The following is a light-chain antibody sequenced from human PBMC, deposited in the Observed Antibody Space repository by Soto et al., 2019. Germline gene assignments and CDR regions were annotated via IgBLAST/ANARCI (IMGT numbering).Light chain of an antibody. J-gene: IGLJ2*01. Sequence: QLVLTQSPSASASLGASVKLTCTLSSGHSSYAIAWHQQQPEKGPRYLMRLNSDGSHNKGDGIPDRFSGSSSGAERYLTISRLQSDDEADYYCQTWGTDIVIFGGGTKVTVL. CDR1: SGHSSYA. CDR3: QTWGTDIVI. CDR2: LNSDGSH. V-gene: IGLV4-69*01.